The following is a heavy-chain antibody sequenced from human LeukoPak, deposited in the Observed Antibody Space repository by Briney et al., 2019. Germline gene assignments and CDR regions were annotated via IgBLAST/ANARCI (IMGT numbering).Heavy chain of an antibody. Sequence: PSETLSLTCAVYGGSFSGYYWSWIRQPPGKELEWIGEINHSGSTNYNPSLKSRVTISVDTSKNQFSLKLSSVTAADTAVYYCARGKNFWSGYFDYWGQGTLVTVSS. CDR3: ARGKNFWSGYFDY. J-gene: IGHJ4*02. D-gene: IGHD3-3*01. V-gene: IGHV4-34*01. CDR2: INHSGST. CDR1: GGSFSGYY.